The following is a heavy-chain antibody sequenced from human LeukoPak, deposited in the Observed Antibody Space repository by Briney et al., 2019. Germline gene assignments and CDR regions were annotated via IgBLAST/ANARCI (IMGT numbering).Heavy chain of an antibody. CDR3: ARHRYLTGELEVFDS. CDR2: VSKIGST. CDR1: GDSISSSNNY. V-gene: IGHV4-39*01. J-gene: IGHJ4*02. Sequence: PSETLSLTCTVSGDSISSSNNYWGWIRQPPGKGLEWIGSVSKIGSTYYNPSLKSRVTVSVNTSKNQFSLKLNSVTAADTAIYYCARHRYLTGELEVFDSWGQGTLVTVSS. D-gene: IGHD3-16*02.